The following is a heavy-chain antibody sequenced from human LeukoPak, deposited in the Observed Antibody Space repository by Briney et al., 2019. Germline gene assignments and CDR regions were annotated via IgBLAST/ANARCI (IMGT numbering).Heavy chain of an antibody. CDR1: GFTFSSYA. D-gene: IGHD2-8*01. Sequence: SGGSLRLSCAASGFTFSSYAMSWVRQAPGKGLEWVSAISGSGGSTYYADSVKGRFTISRDNSKNTLYLQMNSLRAEDTAVYYCAKGSVVYCTNGVCYVDSWGQGTLVTVSS. CDR2: ISGSGGST. J-gene: IGHJ4*02. V-gene: IGHV3-23*01. CDR3: AKGSVVYCTNGVCYVDS.